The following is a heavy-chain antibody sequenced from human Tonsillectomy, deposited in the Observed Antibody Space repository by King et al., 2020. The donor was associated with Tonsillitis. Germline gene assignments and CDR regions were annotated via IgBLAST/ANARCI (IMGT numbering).Heavy chain of an antibody. D-gene: IGHD5-12*01. CDR3: TKDLGSAYDDY. V-gene: IGHV3-23*04. CDR1: GSTFSSYT. J-gene: IGHJ4*02. CDR2: ISGGGDRT. Sequence: VQLVESGGGLVQPGGSLRLSCAASGSTFSSYTMIWVRQSPGKWLEWVSAISGGGDRTYYADSVKGRFTISRDNSKNTLYLQMNSLRAEDMALYYCTKDLGSAYDDYWGQGTLVTVSS.